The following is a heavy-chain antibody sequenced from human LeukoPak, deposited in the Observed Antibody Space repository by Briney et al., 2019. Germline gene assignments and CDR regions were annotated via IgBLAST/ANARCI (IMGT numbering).Heavy chain of an antibody. D-gene: IGHD5-24*01. CDR1: GFTLSSYA. V-gene: IGHV3-30-3*01. Sequence: PGRSLRLSCAASGFTLSSYAMHWVRQAPGKGLEWVAVISYDGSNKYYADSVKGRFTISRDNSKNTLYLQMNSLRAEDTAVYYCATGRDGYNLDYWGQGTLITVSS. CDR3: ATGRDGYNLDY. J-gene: IGHJ4*02. CDR2: ISYDGSNK.